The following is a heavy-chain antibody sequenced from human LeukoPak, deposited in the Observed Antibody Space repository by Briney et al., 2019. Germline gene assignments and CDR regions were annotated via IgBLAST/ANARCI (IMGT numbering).Heavy chain of an antibody. CDR3: AILIVGASA. CDR2: MNPNSGNT. D-gene: IGHD1-26*01. CDR1: GYTFTGYY. Sequence: ASVKVSCKASGYTFTGYYMHWVRQAPGQGLEWMGWMNPNSGNTGYAQKFQGRVTMTRNTSISTAYMELSSLRSEDTAVYYYAILIVGASAWGQGTLVTVSS. V-gene: IGHV1-8*02. J-gene: IGHJ5*02.